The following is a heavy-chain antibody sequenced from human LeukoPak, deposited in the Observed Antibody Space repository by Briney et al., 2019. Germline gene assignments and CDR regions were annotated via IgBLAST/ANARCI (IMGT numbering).Heavy chain of an antibody. CDR1: GGSISSSSYY. J-gene: IGHJ4*02. CDR3: ARGMYYFDY. V-gene: IGHV4-61*05. CDR2: IYYSGST. Sequence: SETLSLTCTVYGGSISSSSYYWGWIRQPPGKGLEWIGYIYYSGSTNYNPSLKSRVTISVDTSKNQFSLKLSSVTAADTAVYYCARGMYYFDYWGQGTLVTVSS.